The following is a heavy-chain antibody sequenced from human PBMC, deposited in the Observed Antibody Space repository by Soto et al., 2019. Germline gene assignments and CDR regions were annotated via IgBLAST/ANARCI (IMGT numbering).Heavy chain of an antibody. J-gene: IGHJ5*02. CDR1: GGSISSYY. CDR2: IYYSGST. CDR3: ARHTRRWFDP. D-gene: IGHD6-6*01. V-gene: IGHV4-59*08. Sequence: SETLSLTCTVSGGSISSYYWSWIRQPPGKGLEWIGYIYYSGSTNYNPSLKSRVTISVDTSKNQFSLKLSSVTAADTAVYYCARHTRRWFDPWGQGTLVTVSS.